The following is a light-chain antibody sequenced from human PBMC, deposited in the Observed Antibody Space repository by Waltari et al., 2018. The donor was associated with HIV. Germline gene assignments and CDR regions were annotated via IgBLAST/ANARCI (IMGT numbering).Light chain of an antibody. V-gene: IGLV2-14*01. Sequence: QSALTQPASVSGSPGQSITIACSGTGSDLGRFNYVSWYQQYPGKAPKRIIYDVSHRPSGVSDRFSGSKSDNTASLTISGLQAEDEADYYCGSYSTTTTLGVFGGGTRLTVL. J-gene: IGLJ3*02. CDR1: GSDLGRFNY. CDR3: GSYSTTTTLGV. CDR2: DVS.